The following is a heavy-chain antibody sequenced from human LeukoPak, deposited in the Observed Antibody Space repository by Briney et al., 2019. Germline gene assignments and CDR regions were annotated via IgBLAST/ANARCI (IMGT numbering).Heavy chain of an antibody. CDR3: AKLLPD. J-gene: IGHJ4*02. CDR2: MTEGGAT. D-gene: IGHD3-22*01. CDR1: GFTLSSSA. Sequence: GGSLRLSCAASGFTLSSSAMSWVRQAPGKGLEWVSVMTEGGATYYADSVRGRLIISRDNSKNMVYLQMNSLRVEDTAVYYCAKLLPDWGQGTLVTVSS. V-gene: IGHV3-23*01.